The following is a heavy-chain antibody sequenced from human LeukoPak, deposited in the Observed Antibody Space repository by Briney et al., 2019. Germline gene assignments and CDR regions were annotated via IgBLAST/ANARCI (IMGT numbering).Heavy chain of an antibody. V-gene: IGHV3-30*02. CDR2: IRHDGSNE. CDR3: AKEVHPYDSGTYYFDS. D-gene: IGHD3-10*01. Sequence: GGSLRLSCVVSGFTFSSYGMHWVRQAAGKGLEWVAFIRHDGSNEYYADSVKGRFTVSRDNSKNTLFLQMNSLRVEEMAVYYCAKEVHPYDSGTYYFDSWGRGTLVTVSS. J-gene: IGHJ4*02. CDR1: GFTFSSYG.